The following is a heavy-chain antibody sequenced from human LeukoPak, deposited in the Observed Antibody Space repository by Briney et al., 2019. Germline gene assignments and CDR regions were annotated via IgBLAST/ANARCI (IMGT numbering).Heavy chain of an antibody. CDR2: IIPILGIA. Sequence: GASVKVSCKASGGTFSSYAISWVRQAPGQGLEWMGRIIPILGIANYAQKFQGRVTITADKSTSTAYMELSRLRSEETAVYYCARVSCSGGSCQNAFDIWGQGTMVTVSS. D-gene: IGHD2-15*01. CDR3: ARVSCSGGSCQNAFDI. V-gene: IGHV1-69*04. CDR1: GGTFSSYA. J-gene: IGHJ3*02.